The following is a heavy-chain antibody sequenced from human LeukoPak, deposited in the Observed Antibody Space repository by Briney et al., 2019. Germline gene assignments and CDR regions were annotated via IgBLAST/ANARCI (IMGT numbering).Heavy chain of an antibody. D-gene: IGHD5-18*01. Sequence: GGSLRLSCAASGFTFSSYAMSWVRQAPGKGLEWVSAISESESGTYYADSVKGRFTISRDNSKDTLSLQMNSLRAEDTAVYYCAKDIAQGYTFGSIEQDYWGQGTLVTVSS. CDR1: GFTFSSYA. V-gene: IGHV3-23*01. CDR3: AKDIAQGYTFGSIEQDY. J-gene: IGHJ4*02. CDR2: ISESESGT.